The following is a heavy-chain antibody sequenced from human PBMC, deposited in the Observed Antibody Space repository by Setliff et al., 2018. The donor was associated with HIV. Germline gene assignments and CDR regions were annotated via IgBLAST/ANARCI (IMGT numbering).Heavy chain of an antibody. V-gene: IGHV4-59*11. Sequence: SETLSLICTVSGGSISSHYWSWIRQPPGKGLEWIGYIYYSGSTNYNPSLKSRVTISVDTSKNQFSLKLSSVTAADTAVYYCARDGPLEGSYRYYYYYMDVWGKGTTVTVSS. CDR1: GGSISSHY. J-gene: IGHJ6*03. CDR2: IYYSGST. CDR3: ARDGPLEGSYRYYYYYMDV. D-gene: IGHD3-10*01.